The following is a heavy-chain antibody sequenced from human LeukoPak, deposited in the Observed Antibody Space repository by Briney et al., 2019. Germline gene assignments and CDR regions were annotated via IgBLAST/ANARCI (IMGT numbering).Heavy chain of an antibody. Sequence: GGSLRLSCAASGFTFSSYEMNWVRQAPGKGLEWVSYISSSGSTIYYADSVKGRFTISRDNAKNSLYLQMDSLRAEDTAVYYCVRDSRFTMVRGGDGMDVWGQGTTVTVSS. D-gene: IGHD3-10*01. CDR3: VRDSRFTMVRGGDGMDV. CDR2: ISSSGSTI. CDR1: GFTFSSYE. J-gene: IGHJ6*02. V-gene: IGHV3-48*03.